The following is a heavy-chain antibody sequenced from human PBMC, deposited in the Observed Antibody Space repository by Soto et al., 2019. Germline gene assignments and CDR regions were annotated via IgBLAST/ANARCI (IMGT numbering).Heavy chain of an antibody. V-gene: IGHV1-69*02. Sequence: ASVKVSCKASGGTFSSYTISWVRQAPGQGLEWMGRIIPILGIANYAQKFQGRVTITADKSTSTAYMELSSLRSEDTAVYYCARGEKDCGGDCYAFDIWGQGTMVTVSS. J-gene: IGHJ3*02. CDR3: ARGEKDCGGDCYAFDI. CDR1: GGTFSSYT. D-gene: IGHD2-21*02. CDR2: IIPILGIA.